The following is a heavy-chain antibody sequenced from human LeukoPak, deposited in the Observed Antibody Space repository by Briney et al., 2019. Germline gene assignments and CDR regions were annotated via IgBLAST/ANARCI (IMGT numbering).Heavy chain of an antibody. V-gene: IGHV3-30*02. CDR3: AKGGHYYYDSSGYYYPFDY. D-gene: IGHD3-22*01. CDR2: IRYDGSNK. J-gene: IGHJ4*02. Sequence: GGSLRPSCAASGFTFSSYGMYWVRQAPDKGLGWVAFIRYDGSNKYYGDSVKGRFTISRDNSKNTLYLQMKSLRAEDTAVYYCAKGGHYYYDSSGYYYPFDYWGQGALVTVSS. CDR1: GFTFSSYG.